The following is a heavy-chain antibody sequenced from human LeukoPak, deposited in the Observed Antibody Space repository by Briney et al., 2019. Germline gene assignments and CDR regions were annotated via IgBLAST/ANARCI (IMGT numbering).Heavy chain of an antibody. CDR3: ARSSSWDTANDY. V-gene: IGHV3-21*01. Sequence: GGSLRLSCAASGFTFSSYGMSWVRQAPGKGLEWVSSISSSSSYIYYADSVKGRFTISRDNAKNSLYLQMNSLRAEDTAVYYCARSSSWDTANDYWGQGTLVTVSS. CDR1: GFTFSSYG. D-gene: IGHD6-13*01. CDR2: ISSSSSYI. J-gene: IGHJ4*02.